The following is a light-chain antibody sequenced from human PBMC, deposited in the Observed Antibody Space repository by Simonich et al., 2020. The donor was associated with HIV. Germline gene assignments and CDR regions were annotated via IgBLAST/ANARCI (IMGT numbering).Light chain of an antibody. CDR2: DVN. CDR3: NSYTSSSPWV. V-gene: IGLV2-14*01. J-gene: IGLJ3*02. Sequence: QSALTQPASVSGSPGQSITFSCTGTSSDVGGYNYVSCYHQHPGKAPKRMIFDVNKRPSVVSNRFSGSKSGNTASLTISGLQAEDEADYYCNSYTSSSPWVFGGGTKLTVL. CDR1: SSDVGGYNY.